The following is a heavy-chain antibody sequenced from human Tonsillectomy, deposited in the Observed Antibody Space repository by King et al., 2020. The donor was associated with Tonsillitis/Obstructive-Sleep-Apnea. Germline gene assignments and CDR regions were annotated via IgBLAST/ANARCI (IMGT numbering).Heavy chain of an antibody. V-gene: IGHV3-15*01. J-gene: IGHJ4*02. Sequence: VQLVESGGGLVKPGGSLRLSCAASGFTFSNAWMSWVRQAPGKGLEWVGRIKSKTDGATTDYAAPVKGRFTTPRDDSKNTMALQMNSLKTEDTAVYFCSTEYFDIFTGYYTLYWGQGTLVTVSS. CDR1: GFTFSNAW. D-gene: IGHD3-9*01. CDR3: STEYFDIFTGYYTLY. CDR2: IKSKTDGATT.